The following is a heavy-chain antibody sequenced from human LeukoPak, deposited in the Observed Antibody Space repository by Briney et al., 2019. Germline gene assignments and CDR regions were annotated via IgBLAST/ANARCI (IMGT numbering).Heavy chain of an antibody. CDR1: GFTFIDYA. V-gene: IGHV3-23*01. CDR3: AKVVAAAGTPDY. J-gene: IGHJ4*02. D-gene: IGHD6-13*01. Sequence: GGSLRLSCAASGFTFIDYAMNWVRQAPGEGLEWVSGISGSGASTYYADSVKGRFTISRDNSKNTLYLQMNSLRAEDTAVYYCAKVVAAAGTPDYWGQGTLVTVSS. CDR2: ISGSGAST.